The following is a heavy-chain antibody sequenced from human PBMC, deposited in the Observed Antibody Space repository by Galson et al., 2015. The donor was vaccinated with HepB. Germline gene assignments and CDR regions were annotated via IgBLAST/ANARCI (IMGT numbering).Heavy chain of an antibody. CDR1: GYRFTNNW. D-gene: IGHD4/OR15-4a*01. J-gene: IGHJ6*04. CDR3: TRWCSEYTFYYDMDV. CDR2: VYPGDSDT. Sequence: QSGAEVKKPGESLQISCKASGYRFTNNWISWVRQIPGKGLEWLGSVYPGDSDTRYNPSLQGQVTISADKSISTAYLHWSSLKASDTAVNYCTRWCSEYTFYYDMDVWGRGTTFIVSS. V-gene: IGHV5-51*03.